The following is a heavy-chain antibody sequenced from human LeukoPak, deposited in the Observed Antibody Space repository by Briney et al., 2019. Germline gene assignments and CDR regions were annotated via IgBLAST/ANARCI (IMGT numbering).Heavy chain of an antibody. Sequence: ASVKVSCKASGYTFTDHYMHWVRQAPGQGLEWMGRINPNSGGTNYAQKFQGRVTMTRDTSISTAYMELSRLRSDDTAVYYCAVPMTSESAFDIWGQGTMVTVSS. CDR2: INPNSGGT. J-gene: IGHJ3*02. CDR3: AVPMTSESAFDI. CDR1: GYTFTDHY. V-gene: IGHV1-2*06.